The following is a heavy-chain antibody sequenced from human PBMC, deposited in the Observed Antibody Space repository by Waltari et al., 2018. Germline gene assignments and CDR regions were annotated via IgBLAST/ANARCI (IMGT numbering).Heavy chain of an antibody. D-gene: IGHD1-26*01. J-gene: IGHJ2*01. V-gene: IGHV4-38-2*01. CDR2: INHSGST. Sequence: QVHLQVSGPGLVTPSETLSLTCAVSDYSISSGFYWGWSRQPPGKGLEWIGSINHSGSTCYNPSLKGRVTISVETALNHFSLKLNAVTATDTAVYYCARQGGYINVWWEDYWYFDHWGRGTLVTVSS. CDR3: ARQGGYINVWWEDYWYFDH. CDR1: DYSISSGFY.